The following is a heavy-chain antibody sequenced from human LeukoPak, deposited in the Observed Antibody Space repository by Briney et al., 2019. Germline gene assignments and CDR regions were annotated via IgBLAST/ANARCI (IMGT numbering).Heavy chain of an antibody. D-gene: IGHD6-13*01. CDR1: GGSISSGGYY. CDR3: ARGGSSSWYGGFGSHYFDY. Sequence: PSETLFLTCTVSGGSISSGGYYWSWIRQHPGKGLEWIGYIYYSGSTYYNPSLKSRVTISVDTSKNQFSLKLSSVTAADTAVYYCARGGSSSWYGGFGSHYFDYWGQGTLVTVSS. CDR2: IYYSGST. J-gene: IGHJ4*02. V-gene: IGHV4-31*03.